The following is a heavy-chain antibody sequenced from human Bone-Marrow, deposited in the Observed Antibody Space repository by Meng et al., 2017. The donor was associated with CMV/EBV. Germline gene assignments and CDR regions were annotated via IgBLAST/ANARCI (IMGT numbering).Heavy chain of an antibody. V-gene: IGHV3-7*01. Sequence: GGSLRLSCAASGFTFSSYWMSWVRQAPGKGLEWVANIKHDGSEKYYVDSVKGRFTISRDNAKNSLYLQMNSLRAEDTAVYYCAREQYYDFWSGYYGWGAFDIWGQGTMVTVSS. CDR3: AREQYYDFWSGYYGWGAFDI. J-gene: IGHJ3*02. CDR2: IKHDGSEK. D-gene: IGHD3-3*01. CDR1: GFTFSSYW.